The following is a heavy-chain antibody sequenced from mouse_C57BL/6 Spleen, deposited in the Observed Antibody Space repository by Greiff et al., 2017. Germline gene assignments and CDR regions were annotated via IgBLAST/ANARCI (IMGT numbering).Heavy chain of an antibody. CDR1: GYTFTSYW. D-gene: IGHD2-5*01. V-gene: IGHV1-50*01. CDR2: IDPSDGYT. J-gene: IGHJ2*01. Sequence: VQLQQPGAELVKPGASVKLSCKASGYTFTSYWMQWVKQRPGQGLEWIGEIDPSDGYTYSNQKFKGKATLTVDTSSSTAYMQLSSLTSEDSAVDYCARRDSNPHSFDYWGQGTTLTASS. CDR3: ARRDSNPHSFDY.